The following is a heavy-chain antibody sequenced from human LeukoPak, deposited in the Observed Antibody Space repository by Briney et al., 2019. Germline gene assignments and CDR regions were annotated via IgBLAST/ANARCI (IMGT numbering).Heavy chain of an antibody. D-gene: IGHD2-15*01. CDR3: TRDHCRGDNCPSFDY. V-gene: IGHV1-18*04. CDR2: IGAYNGDT. CDR1: GYTFKSIG. Sequence: GTVKVYCSPSGYTFKSIGISWVRQAPGQGLEWMGWIGAYNGDTNYAQKFQGRVTMTTDTSTSTAYMDLRSLRSDDTAVYYCTRDHCRGDNCPSFDYWGQGTLVTVSS. J-gene: IGHJ4*02.